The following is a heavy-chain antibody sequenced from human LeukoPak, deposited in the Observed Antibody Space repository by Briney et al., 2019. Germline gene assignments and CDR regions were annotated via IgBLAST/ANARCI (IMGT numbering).Heavy chain of an antibody. V-gene: IGHV3-23*01. CDR1: GFTFSSYA. CDR3: AKDWTVTDTFNAIDI. J-gene: IGHJ3*02. D-gene: IGHD4-17*01. CDR2: ISGSGGST. Sequence: GGSLRLSCAASGFTFSSYAMSWVRQAPGKGVEWVSAISGSGGSTYYADSVKGRFTISRDNSKNTLYLQMNSLRAEDTAVYYCAKDWTVTDTFNAIDIWGQGTMVTVSS.